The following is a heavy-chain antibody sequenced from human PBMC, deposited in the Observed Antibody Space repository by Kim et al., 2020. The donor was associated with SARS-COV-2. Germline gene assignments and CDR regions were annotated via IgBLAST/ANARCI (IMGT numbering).Heavy chain of an antibody. CDR2: INHSGST. CDR1: GGSFSGYY. D-gene: IGHD3-22*01. J-gene: IGHJ6*02. Sequence: SETLSLTCAVYGGSFSGYYWSWIRQPPGKGVEWIGEINHSGSTNYNPSLKSRVTISVDTSKNQFSLKLSSVTAADTAVYYCARVKLDSSGYYGYYYYYGMDVWGQGTTVTVSS. CDR3: ARVKLDSSGYYGYYYYYGMDV. V-gene: IGHV4-34*01.